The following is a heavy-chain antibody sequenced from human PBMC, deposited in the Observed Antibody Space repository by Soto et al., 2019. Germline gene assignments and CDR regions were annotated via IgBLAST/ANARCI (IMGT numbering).Heavy chain of an antibody. V-gene: IGHV2-5*02. CDR3: AHIPWVAGSYYFDY. CDR1: GFSLSTSGVG. J-gene: IGHJ4*02. CDR2: IYWDDDK. D-gene: IGHD6-19*01. Sequence: QITLKESGPTLVKPTQTLTLTCTFSGFSLSTSGVGVGWIRQPPGKALEWLALIYWDDDKRYSPSLKSRLTISKNTSKNQVVLTMTNMDPVDTATYHCAHIPWVAGSYYFDYWGQGTLVTVSS.